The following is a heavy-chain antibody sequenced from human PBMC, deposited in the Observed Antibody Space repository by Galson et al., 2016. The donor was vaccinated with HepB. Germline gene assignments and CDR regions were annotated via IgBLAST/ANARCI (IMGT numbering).Heavy chain of an antibody. CDR1: GDSISSSTYY. CDR3: ARQPGHYYAMDV. CDR2: IYYPENT. V-gene: IGHV4-39*01. Sequence: SETLSLTCTVSGDSISSSTYYWAWIRQPPGKGLEWIGTIYYPENTYYNPSLTYYTPSLKSRVTISVDTSKNQFSLNLTSVTAADTAAYYCARQPGHYYAMDVWGQGTTVTVSS. J-gene: IGHJ6*02.